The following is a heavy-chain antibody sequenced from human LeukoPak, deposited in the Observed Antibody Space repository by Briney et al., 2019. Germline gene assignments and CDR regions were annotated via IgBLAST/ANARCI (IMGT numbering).Heavy chain of an antibody. Sequence: ASETLSLTCTVSGASISSYYWSWIRQPPGKGLEWIGYIYYSGSTNYNPSLKSRVTISVDTSKNQFSLKLSSVTAADTAVYYCARVKQWPNYYYYGMDVWGQGTTVTVSS. D-gene: IGHD6-19*01. V-gene: IGHV4-59*01. CDR2: IYYSGST. CDR1: GASISSYY. J-gene: IGHJ6*02. CDR3: ARVKQWPNYYYYGMDV.